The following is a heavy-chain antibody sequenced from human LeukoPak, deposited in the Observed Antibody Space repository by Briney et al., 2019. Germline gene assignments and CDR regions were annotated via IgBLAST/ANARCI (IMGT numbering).Heavy chain of an antibody. Sequence: GGSLRLSCAASGFTFSDYYMSWIRQAPGKGLEWVSYISSRSTTIYYADSVKGRFTISRDNAKNSLYLQMNSLRDEDTALYYCARDESGGFDYCGQGTLVTVSS. J-gene: IGHJ4*02. CDR1: GFTFSDYY. V-gene: IGHV3-11*04. CDR2: ISSRSTTI. CDR3: ARDESGGFDY. D-gene: IGHD3-10*01.